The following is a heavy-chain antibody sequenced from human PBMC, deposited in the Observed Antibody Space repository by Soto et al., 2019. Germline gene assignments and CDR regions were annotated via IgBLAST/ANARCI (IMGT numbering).Heavy chain of an antibody. V-gene: IGHV1-58*01. CDR3: AAAPIYDILTVALDY. CDR2: IVVGSGNT. CDR1: GFTFTSSA. J-gene: IGHJ4*02. D-gene: IGHD3-9*01. Sequence: WASVKVSCKASGFTFTSSAVQWVRQARGQRLEWIGWIVVGSGNTNYAQKFQERVTITRDMSTSTAYMELSSLRSEDTAVYYCAAAPIYDILTVALDYWGQGTLVTVSS.